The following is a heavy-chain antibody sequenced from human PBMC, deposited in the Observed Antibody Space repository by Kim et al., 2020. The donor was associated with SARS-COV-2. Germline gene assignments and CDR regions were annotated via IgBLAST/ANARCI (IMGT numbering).Heavy chain of an antibody. D-gene: IGHD1-1*01. CDR1: GYSFTRHW. Sequence: GESLKISCKGSGYSFTRHWIAWVRQMPGKGLESMGRIYPGDSDTKYSPSLQGQVRISVDTSINTAYLQWSTLKASDTAIYYCARLSDTTLAPDHWGQGTLVTVSS. J-gene: IGHJ4*02. CDR3: ARLSDTTLAPDH. V-gene: IGHV5-51*01. CDR2: IYPGDSDT.